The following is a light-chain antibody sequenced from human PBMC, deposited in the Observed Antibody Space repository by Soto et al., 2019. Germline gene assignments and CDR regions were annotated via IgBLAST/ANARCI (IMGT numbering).Light chain of an antibody. Sequence: QAVVTQPPSVSGAPGQRVTISCTGSSSNIGAGYDVHWYQQLPGAAPKLLIHGNTNRPSGVPDRFSGSKSGTSASLAITGLQAEDEAHYYCQSYDSILSGLLFGGGTQLTVL. CDR2: GNT. V-gene: IGLV1-40*01. CDR1: SSNIGAGYD. J-gene: IGLJ2*01. CDR3: QSYDSILSGLL.